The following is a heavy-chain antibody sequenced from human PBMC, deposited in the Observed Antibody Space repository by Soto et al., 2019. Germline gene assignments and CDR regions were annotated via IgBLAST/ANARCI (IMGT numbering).Heavy chain of an antibody. D-gene: IGHD4-17*01. CDR2: ISAHNGKT. CDR3: ARGRYGDY. Sequence: QAHLVQSGPEVKKPGASVKVSCKGSGYIFTSYGIAWVRQAPGQGLEWMGWISAHNGKTEYAQKFQGRVTVTRDTSTSTAYLELRSFRSDDTALYSCARGRYGDYWGQGALVTVSS. CDR1: GYIFTSYG. J-gene: IGHJ4*02. V-gene: IGHV1-18*01.